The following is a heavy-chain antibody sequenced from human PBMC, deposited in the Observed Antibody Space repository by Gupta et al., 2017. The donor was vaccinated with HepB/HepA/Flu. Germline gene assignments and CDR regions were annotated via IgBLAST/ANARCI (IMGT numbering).Heavy chain of an antibody. CDR3: AREDVGYYYYMDV. CDR1: GFTFSSYS. J-gene: IGHJ6*03. Sequence: EVQLVESGGGLVQPGGSLRLSCAASGFTFSSYSLNWVRQAPGKGLEWVSYISSSSSTIYCADSVKGRFTISRDNAKNSLYLQMNSLRDEDTAVYYCAREDVGYYYYMDVWGKGTTVTVSS. V-gene: IGHV3-48*02. CDR2: ISSSSSTI. D-gene: IGHD1-26*01.